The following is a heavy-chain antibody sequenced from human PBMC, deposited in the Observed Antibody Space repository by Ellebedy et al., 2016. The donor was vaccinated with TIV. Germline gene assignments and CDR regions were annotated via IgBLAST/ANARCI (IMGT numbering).Heavy chain of an antibody. CDR1: GDSVPSNSAA. V-gene: IGHV6-1*01. D-gene: IGHD1-26*01. CDR3: ARDSGSRLGFDY. CDR2: TYYRSKWYN. J-gene: IGHJ4*02. Sequence: SQTLSLTCAIPGDSVPSNSAAWNWIRQSPSRGLEWLGRTYYRSKWYNDYAVSVKSRLTIKPDTSKNQFSLQLNSVTPEDTAVYYCARDSGSRLGFDYWGQGALVTVSS.